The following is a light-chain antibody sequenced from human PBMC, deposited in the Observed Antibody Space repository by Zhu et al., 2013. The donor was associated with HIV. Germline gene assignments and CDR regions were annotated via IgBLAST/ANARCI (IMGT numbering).Light chain of an antibody. Sequence: EIVLTQSPGTLSMSPGERVTLSCRASQSLSSNYLAWYQQRPGQAPRLLIYDASSRATGIPDRFSGSGSGTDLTLTISRLEPEDFAVYYCQQYGRFGQGPRWKSN. CDR1: QSLSSNY. CDR3: QQYGR. V-gene: IGKV3-20*01. CDR2: DAS. J-gene: IGKJ1*01.